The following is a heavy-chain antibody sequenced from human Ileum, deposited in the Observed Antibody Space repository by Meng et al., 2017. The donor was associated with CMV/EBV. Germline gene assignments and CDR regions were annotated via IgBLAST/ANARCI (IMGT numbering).Heavy chain of an antibody. CDR1: GFSLSTRGVG. CDR3: AHRQDVDTKMAPFY. J-gene: IGHJ4*02. CDR2: IYWTEDK. V-gene: IGHV2-5*01. Sequence: SGPTLVKPTQTLTLTCTFSGFSLSTRGVGVGWFRQPPGKALEWLALIYWTEDKRYSPSLKSKLTITTDTSKNQVVLTMTNMDPVDTATYYCAHRQDVDTKMAPFYWGQGTLVTVSS. D-gene: IGHD5-18*01.